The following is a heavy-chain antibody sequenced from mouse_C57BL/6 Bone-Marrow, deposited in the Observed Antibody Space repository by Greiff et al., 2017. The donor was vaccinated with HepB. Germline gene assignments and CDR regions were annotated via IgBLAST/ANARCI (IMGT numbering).Heavy chain of an antibody. CDR1: GFSFNTYA. J-gene: IGHJ4*01. Sequence: EVMLVESGGGLVQPKGSLKLSCAASGFSFNTYAMNWVRQAPGKGLEWVARIRSKSNNYATYYADSVKYRFTISRDDSESMLYLQMNNLKTEDTAMYYCVKGYDDAMGYWGQGTSVTVSS. D-gene: IGHD2-2*01. CDR3: VKGYDDAMGY. V-gene: IGHV10-1*01. CDR2: IRSKSNNYAT.